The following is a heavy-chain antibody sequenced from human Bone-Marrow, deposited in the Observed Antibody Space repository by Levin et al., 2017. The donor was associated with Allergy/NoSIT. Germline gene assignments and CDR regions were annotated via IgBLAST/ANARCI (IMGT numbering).Heavy chain of an antibody. D-gene: IGHD6-13*01. CDR3: AAQLSSYNHY. J-gene: IGHJ4*02. V-gene: IGHV2-5*02. CDR1: GFLLSTTGVG. Sequence: SGPTLVKPTQTLTLTCTFSGFLLSTTGVGVGWIRQPPGEALEWLTLIYWDDDKRYSPSLKSRPTITKDASKNQVVLTMTNMKPVDTATYYCAAQLSSYNHYWGQGTLVTVSS. CDR2: IYWDDDK.